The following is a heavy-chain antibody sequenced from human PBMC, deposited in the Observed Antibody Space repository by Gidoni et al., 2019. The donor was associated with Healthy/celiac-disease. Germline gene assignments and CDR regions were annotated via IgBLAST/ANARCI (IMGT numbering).Heavy chain of an antibody. J-gene: IGHJ4*02. V-gene: IGHV3-30*18. D-gene: IGHD3-22*01. CDR2: IANDGSNK. Sequence: QVQLVEPGGGVVQPGRSLRLSCAASGFTFSSYGMHWVRQAPGKGLGWVAVIANDGSNKYYADSVKCRFTISRDNSKNTLYLQMNSLRAEDTAVYYCAKDYYDSSGSCDYWGQGTLVTVSS. CDR3: AKDYYDSSGSCDY. CDR1: GFTFSSYG.